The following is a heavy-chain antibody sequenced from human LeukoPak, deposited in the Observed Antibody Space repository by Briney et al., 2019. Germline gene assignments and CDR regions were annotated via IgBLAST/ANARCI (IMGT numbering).Heavy chain of an antibody. J-gene: IGHJ6*04. CDR1: GFTFSSYS. V-gene: IGHV3-48*04. Sequence: GGSLRLSCAASGFTFSSYSMNWVRQAPGKGLEGVSYIGSSSSTIYYADSVKGRFTISRDNAKNSLYLQMNSLRAEDTAVYYCAELGITMIGGVWGKGTTVTISS. CDR2: IGSSSSTI. D-gene: IGHD3-10*02. CDR3: AELGITMIGGV.